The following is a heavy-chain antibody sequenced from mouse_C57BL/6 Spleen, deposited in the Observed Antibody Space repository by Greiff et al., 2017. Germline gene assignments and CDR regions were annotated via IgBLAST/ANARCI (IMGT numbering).Heavy chain of an antibody. CDR1: GYTFTDYN. V-gene: IGHV1-18*01. CDR3: ARGAAQATWGRHYAMDY. CDR2: INPNNGGT. Sequence: EVQLQQSGPELVKPGASVKIPCKASGYTFTDYNMDWVKQSHGKSLEWIGDINPNNGGTIYNQKFKGKATLTVDKASSTAYMGLRSLTSEDTAVYYCARGAAQATWGRHYAMDYWGQGTSVTVSS. D-gene: IGHD3-2*02. J-gene: IGHJ4*01.